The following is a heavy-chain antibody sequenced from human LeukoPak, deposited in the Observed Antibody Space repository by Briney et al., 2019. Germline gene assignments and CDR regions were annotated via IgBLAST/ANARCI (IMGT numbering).Heavy chain of an antibody. CDR3: ARGYCSGGSCYIFDY. CDR1: GGSISGYY. Sequence: SETLSLTCTVPGGSISGYYWGWIRQPPGKGLECVGYIFYSGSTNYNPSLKSRVIISVDTSKNQFSLKLSSVTAADTAVYYCARGYCSGGSCYIFDYWGQGSLVTVSS. D-gene: IGHD2-15*01. V-gene: IGHV4-59*01. J-gene: IGHJ4*02. CDR2: IFYSGST.